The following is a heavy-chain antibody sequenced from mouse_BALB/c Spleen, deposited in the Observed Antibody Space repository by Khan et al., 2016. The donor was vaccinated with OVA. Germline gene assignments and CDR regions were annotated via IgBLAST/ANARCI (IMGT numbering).Heavy chain of an antibody. D-gene: IGHD4-1*01. J-gene: IGHJ2*01. CDR2: IDPVNGNT. CDR1: GFNIKDTH. V-gene: IGHV14-3*02. CDR3: VPTGTGDYFDY. Sequence: VQLKQSGAELVKPGASVKLSCTASGFNIKDTHMHWVKQRPEQGLEWIGRIDPVNGNTKYDPKFQGKATITADTSSNTAYLQFSSRTSEDTAVYYCVPTGTGDYFDYWGQGTTLTVSS.